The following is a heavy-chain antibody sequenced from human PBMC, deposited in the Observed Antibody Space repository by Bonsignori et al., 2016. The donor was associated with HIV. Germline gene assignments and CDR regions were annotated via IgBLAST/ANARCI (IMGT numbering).Heavy chain of an antibody. CDR2: IYHSGST. CDR3: ARHGRFGASISEGYY. J-gene: IGHJ4*02. D-gene: IGHD3-10*01. Sequence: WIRQPPGKGLEWIGSIYHSGSTYYNPSLKSRVTISVDTSKNQFSLKLSSVTAADTAVYYCARHGRFGASISEGYYWGQGTLVTVSS. V-gene: IGHV4-38-2*01.